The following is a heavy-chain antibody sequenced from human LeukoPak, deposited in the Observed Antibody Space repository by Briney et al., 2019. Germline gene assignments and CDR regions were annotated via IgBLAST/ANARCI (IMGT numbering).Heavy chain of an antibody. CDR3: ASIPYCSGGSCYSFPYYYYGMDV. CDR2: ISSSSSYI. D-gene: IGHD2-15*01. J-gene: IGHJ6*02. V-gene: IGHV3-21*01. CDR1: GFTFSSYS. Sequence: GGSLRLSCAASGFTFSSYSMNWVRQAPGKGLEWVSSISSSSSYIYYADSEKGRFTISRDNAKNSLYLQMNSLRAEDTAVYYCASIPYCSGGSCYSFPYYYYGMDVWGQGTTVTVSS.